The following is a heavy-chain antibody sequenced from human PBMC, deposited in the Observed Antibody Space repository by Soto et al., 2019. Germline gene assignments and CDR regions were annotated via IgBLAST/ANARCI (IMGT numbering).Heavy chain of an antibody. J-gene: IGHJ3*02. CDR1: HDSVSSGYY. CDR2: VYYSGST. Sequence: PSETLSLTCAVSHDSVSSGYYWAWIRQPPGKGLEWIGYVYYSGSTNYNPSLKSRVTISVDTSKNQFSLKLSSVTAADTAVYYCARGYYDTSGQSNTFDIWGQGTMVTVSS. D-gene: IGHD3-22*01. V-gene: IGHV4-61*01. CDR3: ARGYYDTSGQSNTFDI.